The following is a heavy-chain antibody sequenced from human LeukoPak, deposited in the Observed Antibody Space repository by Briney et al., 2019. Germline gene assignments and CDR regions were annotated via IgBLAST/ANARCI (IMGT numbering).Heavy chain of an antibody. CDR1: GGTFSSYA. V-gene: IGHV1-69*01. Sequence: GSSVKVSCKASGGTFSSYAISWVRQAPGQGLEWMGGIIPIFGTPNFAQKFQGRVTIIVDESQSTVYLELSSLGSEDTAVYYCARGIMVYAIWSDFDYWGQGTLVTVST. CDR2: IIPIFGTP. D-gene: IGHD2-8*01. J-gene: IGHJ4*02. CDR3: ARGIMVYAIWSDFDY.